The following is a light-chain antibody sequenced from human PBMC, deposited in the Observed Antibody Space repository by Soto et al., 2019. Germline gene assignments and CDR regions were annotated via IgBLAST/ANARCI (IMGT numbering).Light chain of an antibody. CDR1: QNLVSSDGSTC. CDR3: MKYIQWPHT. CDR2: KAS. J-gene: IGKJ2*01. Sequence: DVVVTQSPLSLPVTPGQPASISCRSSQNLVSSDGSTCLHWFQQRPDQSPRRLISKASNRESGVXAXYRGTASGTDFTLKISRVEAEDVGIYYCMKYIQWPHTFGQGTKLEIK. V-gene: IGKV2-30*01.